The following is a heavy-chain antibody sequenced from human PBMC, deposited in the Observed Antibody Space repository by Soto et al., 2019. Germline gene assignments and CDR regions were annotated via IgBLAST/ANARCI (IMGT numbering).Heavy chain of an antibody. Sequence: PGGSLRLSCAASGFTFSDYCMSWIRQAPGKGLEWVSYISSSGSTIYYADSVKGRFTISRDNAKNSLYLQMNSLRAEDTAVYYCARVLNRDSSGWYSDAFDIWGQGTMVTVSS. CDR1: GFTFSDYC. J-gene: IGHJ3*02. CDR3: ARVLNRDSSGWYSDAFDI. V-gene: IGHV3-11*01. D-gene: IGHD6-19*01. CDR2: ISSSGSTI.